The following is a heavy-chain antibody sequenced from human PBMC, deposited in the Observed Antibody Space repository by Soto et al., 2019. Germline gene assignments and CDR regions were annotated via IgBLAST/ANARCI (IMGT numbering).Heavy chain of an antibody. J-gene: IGHJ3*02. V-gene: IGHV4-39*01. D-gene: IGHD1-26*01. Sequence: SETLSLTCTVSGGSISSSSYYWGWFRQPPGKGLEWIGSIYYSGSTYYNPSLKSRVTISVDTSKNQFSLKLSSVTAADTAVYYCALSFSGSPLDAFDIWGQGTMVT. CDR3: ALSFSGSPLDAFDI. CDR2: IYYSGST. CDR1: GGSISSSSYY.